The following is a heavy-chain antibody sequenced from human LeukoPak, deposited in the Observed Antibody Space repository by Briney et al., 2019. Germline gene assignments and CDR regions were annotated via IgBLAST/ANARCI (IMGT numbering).Heavy chain of an antibody. CDR1: GFTFSSYS. J-gene: IGHJ4*02. D-gene: IGHD4-17*01. CDR3: ARANDYGDYPEPVY. Sequence: GGSLRLSCAASGFTFSSYSMNWVRQAPGKGLGWVSSISSSSSYIYYADSVKGRFTISRDNAKNSLYLQMNSLRAEDTAVYYCARANDYGDYPEPVYWGQGTLVTVSS. V-gene: IGHV3-21*01. CDR2: ISSSSSYI.